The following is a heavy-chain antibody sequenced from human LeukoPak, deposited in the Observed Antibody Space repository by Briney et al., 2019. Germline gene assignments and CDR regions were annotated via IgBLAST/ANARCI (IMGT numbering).Heavy chain of an antibody. J-gene: IGHJ4*02. V-gene: IGHV1-2*02. CDR2: INPCSGGT. D-gene: IGHD3-10*01. CDR1: GYTFTGYY. CDR3: ARGDLYYYGSGSTDY. Sequence: GASVTVSFLASGYTFTGYYMHWVGQARGRGGEGMGWINPCSGGTNYAQKFQGRVTMTRDTSISTAYMEQSRLRSDDTAVYYCARGDLYYYGSGSTDYWGQGTLVTVSS.